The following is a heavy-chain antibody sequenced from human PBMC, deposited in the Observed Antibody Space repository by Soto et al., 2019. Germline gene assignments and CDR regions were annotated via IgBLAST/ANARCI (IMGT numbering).Heavy chain of an antibody. Sequence: GGSLRLSCAASGFTFSSYSMNWVRQAPGKGLEWVSYISSSSSTIYYADSVKGRFTISRDNAKNSLYLQMNSLRAEDTAVYYCARGFPPKWWLQIDNWFDPWGQGTLVTVSS. J-gene: IGHJ5*02. CDR2: ISSSSSTI. V-gene: IGHV3-48*01. CDR1: GFTFSSYS. CDR3: ARGFPPKWWLQIDNWFDP. D-gene: IGHD2-15*01.